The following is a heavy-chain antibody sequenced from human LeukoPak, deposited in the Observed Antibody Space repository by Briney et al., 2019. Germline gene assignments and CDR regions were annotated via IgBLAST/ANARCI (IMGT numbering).Heavy chain of an antibody. CDR3: ARDRGYGGNSGSDY. CDR2: INWNGGST. D-gene: IGHD4-23*01. V-gene: IGHV3-20*01. CDR1: GFTFDDYG. Sequence: GGSLGLSCAASGFTFDDYGMSWVRQAPGKGLEWVSGINWNGGSTGYADSVKGRFTISRDNAKNSLYLQMNSLRAEDTALYHCARDRGYGGNSGSDYWGQGTLVTVSS. J-gene: IGHJ4*02.